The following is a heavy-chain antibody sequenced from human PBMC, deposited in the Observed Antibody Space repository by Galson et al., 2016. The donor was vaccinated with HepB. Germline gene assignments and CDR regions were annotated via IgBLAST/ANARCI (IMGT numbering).Heavy chain of an antibody. CDR2: IYYSGST. Sequence: TLSLTCPVSGGSISSGGYFWNWIRQHPGKGLEWIGYIYYSGSTYYNPSLKSRVTISVDTSKNQFSLKLSSVTAADMAVYYCSRARGMATNPYFYYGMDVWGQGTTVTVSS. V-gene: IGHV4-31*03. J-gene: IGHJ6*02. CDR1: GGSISSGGYF. D-gene: IGHD5-24*01. CDR3: SRARGMATNPYFYYGMDV.